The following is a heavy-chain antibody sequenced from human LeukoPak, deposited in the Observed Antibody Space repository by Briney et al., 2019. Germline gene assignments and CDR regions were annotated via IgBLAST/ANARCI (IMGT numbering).Heavy chain of an antibody. V-gene: IGHV3-9*01. CDR2: ISWNSGSL. J-gene: IGHJ4*02. CDR1: GFTFSNYA. D-gene: IGHD6-19*01. CDR3: GKDLKEGSGWTQGTDY. Sequence: GGSLRLSCAASGFTFSNYAMHWVRQAPGKGLEWVSGISWNSGSLGYADSVKGRFTISRDNAKNSLYLQMNSLRAEDTALYYCGKDLKEGSGWTQGTDYWGQGTLVTVSS.